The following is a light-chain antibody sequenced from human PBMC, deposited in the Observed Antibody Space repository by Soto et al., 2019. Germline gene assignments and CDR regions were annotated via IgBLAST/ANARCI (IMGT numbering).Light chain of an antibody. CDR2: TGS. CDR1: QAIDSW. Sequence: DIQMTQSPSSVYASVGGRVTITCRASQAIDSWLAWYQQKPGEAPKLLIFTGSLLHSGVTPRFSGSGSGTDFTLTISSLQPDDFATYYCQHYNSYSEAVGPGTQVEI. V-gene: IGKV1D-16*01. J-gene: IGKJ1*01. CDR3: QHYNSYSEA.